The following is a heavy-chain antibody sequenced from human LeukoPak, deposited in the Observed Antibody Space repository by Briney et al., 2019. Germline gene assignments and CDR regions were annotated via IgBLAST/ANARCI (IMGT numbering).Heavy chain of an antibody. Sequence: GGSLRLSCAASGFTFSSYWMSWVRQAPGKGLEWVANIKQDGSEKYYVDSVKGRFTISRDNAKNSLYLQMNSLRAEDTAVYYCAKDPGRWFGEFRVRGFDYWGQGTLVTVSS. V-gene: IGHV3-7*03. D-gene: IGHD3-10*01. J-gene: IGHJ4*02. CDR3: AKDPGRWFGEFRVRGFDY. CDR1: GFTFSSYW. CDR2: IKQDGSEK.